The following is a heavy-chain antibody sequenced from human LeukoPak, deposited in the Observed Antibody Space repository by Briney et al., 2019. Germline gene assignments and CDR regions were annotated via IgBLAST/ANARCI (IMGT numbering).Heavy chain of an antibody. CDR1: GFTFSDYY. V-gene: IGHV3-11*05. CDR3: VRVMYSSSAGGWFDP. D-gene: IGHD6-6*01. J-gene: IGHJ5*02. CDR2: ISDSGTYT. Sequence: PGGSLRLSCAASGFTFSDYYMSWIRQAPGKGLEWISYISDSGTYTNYADSVRGRFTISRDNAENSLYLQMNSLRAEDTAVYYCVRVMYSSSAGGWFDPWGQGTLVTVSS.